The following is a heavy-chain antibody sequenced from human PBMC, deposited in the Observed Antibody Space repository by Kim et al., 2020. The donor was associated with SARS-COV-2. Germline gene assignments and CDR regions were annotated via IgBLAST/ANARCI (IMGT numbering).Heavy chain of an antibody. J-gene: IGHJ4*02. D-gene: IGHD5-18*01. CDR3: ARDQVLRRGYSYGYPIY. Sequence: GGSLRLSCAASGFTFSSYGMHWVRQAPGKGLEWVAVIWYDGSNKYYADSVKGRFTISRDNSKNTLYLQMNSLRAEDTAVYYCARDQVLRRGYSYGYPIYWGQGTLVTVSS. CDR1: GFTFSSYG. V-gene: IGHV3-33*01. CDR2: IWYDGSNK.